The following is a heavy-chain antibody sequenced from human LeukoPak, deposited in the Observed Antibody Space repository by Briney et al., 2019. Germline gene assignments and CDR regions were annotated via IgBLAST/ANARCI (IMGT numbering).Heavy chain of an antibody. D-gene: IGHD5/OR15-5a*01. J-gene: IGHJ4*02. Sequence: GGSLRLSCAASGFIFSNYALSWVRQTPGKGLEWLSSISGSGDGTFYSDSLGGRFTISRDNSKNTLYLQMKSLRAGDTAVYFCAKAPSVSSRSGIDYWGQGTLVTVSS. V-gene: IGHV3-23*01. CDR2: ISGSGDGT. CDR1: GFIFSNYA. CDR3: AKAPSVSSRSGIDY.